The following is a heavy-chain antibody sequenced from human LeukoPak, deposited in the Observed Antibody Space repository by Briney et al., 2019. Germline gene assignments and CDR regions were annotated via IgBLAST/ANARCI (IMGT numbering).Heavy chain of an antibody. CDR2: MNPNSGNT. J-gene: IGHJ5*02. CDR1: GYTFTSYD. CDR3: ARGDSGSYYDWFDP. D-gene: IGHD1-26*01. V-gene: IGHV1-8*01. Sequence: GASVKVSCKASGYTFTSYDINWVRQATGQGLEWMGWMNPNSGNTGYAQKFQGRVTMTRNASISTAYMELSSLRSEDTAVYYCARGDSGSYYDWFDPWGQGTLVTVSS.